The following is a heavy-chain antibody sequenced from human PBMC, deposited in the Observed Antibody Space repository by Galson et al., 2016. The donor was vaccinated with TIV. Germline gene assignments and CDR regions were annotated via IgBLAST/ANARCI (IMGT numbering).Heavy chain of an antibody. J-gene: IGHJ5*02. D-gene: IGHD1-14*01. V-gene: IGHV1-18*01. CDR2: ISAYNGDT. Sequence: QSGAEVKKPGASVKVSCKASGYTFTSNGISWVRQAPGQGLEWMGWISAYNGDTNHAQKFQGRVTMTTDTSTSTAYMELRSLRPDDTAVYYCARDVRRTWANLDLWGQGTLVTVSS. CDR1: GYTFTSNG. CDR3: ARDVRRTWANLDL.